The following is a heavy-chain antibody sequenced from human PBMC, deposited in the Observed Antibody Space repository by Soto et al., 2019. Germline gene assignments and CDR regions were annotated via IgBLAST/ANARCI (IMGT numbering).Heavy chain of an antibody. CDR1: GYTFTDYG. Sequence: QVQLVQSGAEVKKPGASVKVSCKASGYTFTDYGITWVRQAPGQGLEWMGWISTYNDNTNYAQKFQGRVTMTADTSTSTAYMELRSLRSDDTAVYCRARGIHPGWELWGQGTLVTVSS. V-gene: IGHV1-18*04. J-gene: IGHJ4*02. D-gene: IGHD1-26*01. CDR3: ARGIHPGWEL. CDR2: ISTYNDNT.